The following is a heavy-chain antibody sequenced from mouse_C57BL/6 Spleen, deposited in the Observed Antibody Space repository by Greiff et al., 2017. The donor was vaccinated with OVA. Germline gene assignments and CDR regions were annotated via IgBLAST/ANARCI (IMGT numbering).Heavy chain of an antibody. CDR2: ISSGGDYI. J-gene: IGHJ2*01. D-gene: IGHD2-1*01. V-gene: IGHV5-9-1*02. CDR1: GFTFSSYA. CDR3: TRGGNGYYFDY. Sequence: EVMLVESGEGLVKPGGSLKLSCAASGFTFSSYAMSWVRQTPEKRLEWVAYISSGGDYIYYADTVKGRFTISRDNARNTLYLQRSSLKSEDTAMYYRTRGGNGYYFDYWGQGTTLTVSS.